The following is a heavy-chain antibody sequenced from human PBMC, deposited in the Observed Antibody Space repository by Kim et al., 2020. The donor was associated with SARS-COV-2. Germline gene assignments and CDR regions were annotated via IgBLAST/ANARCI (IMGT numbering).Heavy chain of an antibody. D-gene: IGHD6-13*01. Sequence: SVKVSCKASGGTFSSYAISWVRQAPGQGLEWMGGIIPIFGTANYAQKFRGRVTITADESTSTAYMELSSLRSEDTAVYYCARTPGIAAAGSDYWGQGTLVTVSS. J-gene: IGHJ4*02. CDR3: ARTPGIAAAGSDY. CDR1: GGTFSSYA. CDR2: IIPIFGTA. V-gene: IGHV1-69*13.